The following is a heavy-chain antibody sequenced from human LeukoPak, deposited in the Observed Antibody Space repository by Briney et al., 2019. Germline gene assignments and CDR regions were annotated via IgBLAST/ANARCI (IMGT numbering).Heavy chain of an antibody. CDR2: ISSSSYI. V-gene: IGHV3-21*01. CDR3: ARDRLWFGEPNFDN. D-gene: IGHD3-10*01. J-gene: IGHJ4*02. Sequence: GGSLRLSCAASGFTFSSFSMNWVRQAPGKGLEWVSSISSSSYIYYADSVKGRFTISRDNAKNSLYLQMNSLRAEDTAVYYCARDRLWFGEPNFDNWGQGTLVTVSS. CDR1: GFTFSSFS.